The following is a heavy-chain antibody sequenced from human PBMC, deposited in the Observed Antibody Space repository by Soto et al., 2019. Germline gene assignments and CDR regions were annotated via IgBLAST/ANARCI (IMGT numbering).Heavy chain of an antibody. Sequence: SETLSLTCSVSGGSINSSSYFWGWVRQPPGKGLEWIGSIYYSGSTYYNPSLRSRVTISVDTSKNQFSLKLSSVTAADTAVFYCAGHYSSGSRNWFDPWGQGTLVTVSS. CDR2: IYYSGST. D-gene: IGHD6-19*01. CDR3: AGHYSSGSRNWFDP. V-gene: IGHV4-39*01. CDR1: GGSINSSSYF. J-gene: IGHJ5*02.